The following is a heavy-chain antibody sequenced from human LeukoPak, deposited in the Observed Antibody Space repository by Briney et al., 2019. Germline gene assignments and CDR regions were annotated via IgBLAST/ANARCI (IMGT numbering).Heavy chain of an antibody. Sequence: GKSLRLSCAGSGFTFSGYGMHWVRQAPGKGLEWVTVISYDGGSKFYADSVKGRFTISRDNSKNTLYLQMNSLRAEDTAVYYCARDVAAAGTFFAGMDVWGRGTTVTVSS. V-gene: IGHV3-30*19. J-gene: IGHJ6*02. D-gene: IGHD6-13*01. CDR2: ISYDGGSK. CDR1: GFTFSGYG. CDR3: ARDVAAAGTFFAGMDV.